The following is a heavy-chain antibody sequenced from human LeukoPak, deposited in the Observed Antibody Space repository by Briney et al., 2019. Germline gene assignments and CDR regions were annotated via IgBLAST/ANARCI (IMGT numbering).Heavy chain of an antibody. D-gene: IGHD2-15*01. Sequence: GGSLRLSCAASGFTFSSYAMHWVRQAPGKGLEYVSAISSNGSSTYYANSVKGRFTISRDNSKNTLYLQMGSLRAEDMAVYYCARGSDCSGGSCYNYYYYYMDVWGKGTTVTVSS. J-gene: IGHJ6*03. CDR2: ISSNGSST. CDR1: GFTFSSYA. V-gene: IGHV3-64*01. CDR3: ARGSDCSGGSCYNYYYYYMDV.